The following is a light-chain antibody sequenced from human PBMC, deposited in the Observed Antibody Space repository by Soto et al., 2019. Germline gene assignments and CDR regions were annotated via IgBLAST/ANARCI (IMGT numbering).Light chain of an antibody. Sequence: IQFTQSPSALAASVGDRVTITCRASQGFSSYLAWYQQKPANAPALLIYAASTLKSAVPPSFSGSGSGTDFTLTTSSLQPEDFATYYCQQLNSYPPWTFGQGTKVDIK. CDR1: QGFSSY. J-gene: IGKJ1*01. CDR2: AAS. CDR3: QQLNSYPPWT. V-gene: IGKV1-9*01.